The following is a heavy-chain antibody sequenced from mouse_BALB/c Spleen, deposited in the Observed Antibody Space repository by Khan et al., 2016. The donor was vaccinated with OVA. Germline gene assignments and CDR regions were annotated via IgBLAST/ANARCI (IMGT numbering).Heavy chain of an antibody. CDR3: ARSYGSCAMDY. Sequence: EVQLQESGPSLVKPSQTLSLTCSVTGDSITSGFWNWIRKFPGNKFEYLGYINYSGNIYYNPSLKSRISITRDTSKSQYYLQLNSVTTEDTATYYCARSYGSCAMDYWGQGTSVTVSS. CDR2: INYSGNI. CDR1: GDSITSGF. J-gene: IGHJ4*01. V-gene: IGHV3-8*02. D-gene: IGHD1-1*01.